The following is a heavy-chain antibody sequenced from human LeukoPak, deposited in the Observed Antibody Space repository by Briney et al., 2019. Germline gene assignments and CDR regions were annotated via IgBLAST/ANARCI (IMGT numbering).Heavy chain of an antibody. Sequence: PGGSLRLSCAASGFTFSTYSMNWVRQAPGKGLEWVSYITSSSSTIYYADSVKGRFTISRDNSKNRLYLLMYGLRVEDTAVYFCAKDHSNADWYFDLWGRGTLVTVSP. CDR3: AKDHSNADWYFDL. V-gene: IGHV3-48*01. CDR1: GFTFSTYS. D-gene: IGHD4-11*01. J-gene: IGHJ2*01. CDR2: ITSSSSTI.